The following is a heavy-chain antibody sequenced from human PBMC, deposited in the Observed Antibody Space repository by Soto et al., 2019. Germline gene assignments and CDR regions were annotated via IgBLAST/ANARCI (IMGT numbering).Heavy chain of an antibody. CDR2: ISYDGSSQ. CDR1: GFTFSKYG. CDR3: AKVRAWQSGRYYYAMDV. D-gene: IGHD3-10*01. Sequence: QVQLVESGGGDVQPGRSLRLSCAASGFTFSKYGMHWVRQVPGKGLEWVAAISYDGSSQHFADSVKGRFTISIDNSGKTLYLHMNSLLTGHTALYYCAKVRAWQSGRYYYAMDVWGQGTTVTVSS. V-gene: IGHV3-30*18. J-gene: IGHJ6*02.